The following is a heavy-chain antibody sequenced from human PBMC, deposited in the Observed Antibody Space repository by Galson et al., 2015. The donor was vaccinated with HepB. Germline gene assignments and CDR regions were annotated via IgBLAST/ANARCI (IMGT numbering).Heavy chain of an antibody. Sequence: LRLSCAASGFTFSSYSLDWVRQAPGKGLEWVSYISSSSSTIYYADSVKGRFTISRDNAKNSLYLQMNSLRAEDTAVYYCARGLRYCSGGSCYFLFDYWGQGTLVTVSS. D-gene: IGHD2-15*01. J-gene: IGHJ4*02. CDR1: GFTFSSYS. CDR2: ISSSSSTI. CDR3: ARGLRYCSGGSCYFLFDY. V-gene: IGHV3-48*01.